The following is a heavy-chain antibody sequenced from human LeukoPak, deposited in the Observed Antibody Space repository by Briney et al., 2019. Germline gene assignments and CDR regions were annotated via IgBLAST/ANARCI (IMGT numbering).Heavy chain of an antibody. D-gene: IGHD2-2*02. J-gene: IGHJ4*02. CDR3: ARLDEWRLYDY. CDR2: ISSSGSTI. Sequence: PGGSLRLSCAASGFTFSSYEMNWVRQAPGKGLELVSYISSSGSTIYYADSVKGRFTISRDNAKNSLYLQMNSLRAEDTAVYYCARLDEWRLYDYWGQGTLVTVSS. CDR1: GFTFSSYE. V-gene: IGHV3-48*03.